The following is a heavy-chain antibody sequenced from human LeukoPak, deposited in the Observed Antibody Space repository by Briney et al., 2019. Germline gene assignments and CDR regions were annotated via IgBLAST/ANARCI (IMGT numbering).Heavy chain of an antibody. CDR2: INSDGSST. CDR3: AREGGYSHAFDY. CDR1: GFTFSSYW. Sequence: GGSLRLSCAASGFTFSSYWMYWVRQAPGKGLVWVSRINSDGSSTSHADSVKGRFTISRDNAKNTLYLQMNSLRAEDTAVYYCAREGGYSHAFDYWGRGTLVTVSS. J-gene: IGHJ4*02. V-gene: IGHV3-74*01. D-gene: IGHD3-22*01.